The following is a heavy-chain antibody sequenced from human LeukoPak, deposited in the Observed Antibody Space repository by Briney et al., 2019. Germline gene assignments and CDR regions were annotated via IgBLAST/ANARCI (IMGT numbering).Heavy chain of an antibody. D-gene: IGHD6-13*01. CDR3: ARDRAGYFYAMDV. CDR1: GFTFGDYA. V-gene: IGHV3-9*01. Sequence: GGPLRLSCAASGFTFGDYAMHWVRQAPGKGLEWVSGINWKSNNIGYADSVKGRFTISRDNAKNSLYLQMNSLRTEDTALYYCARDRAGYFYAMDVWGQGTSVTVSS. CDR2: INWKSNNI. J-gene: IGHJ6*02.